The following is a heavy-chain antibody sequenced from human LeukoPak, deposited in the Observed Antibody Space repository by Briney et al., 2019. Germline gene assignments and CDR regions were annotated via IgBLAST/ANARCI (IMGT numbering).Heavy chain of an antibody. V-gene: IGHV1-2*04. D-gene: IGHD1-26*01. CDR2: INPNSGGT. J-gene: IGHJ3*02. CDR3: ARDRFNVGATALDAFDI. CDR1: GYTFTGYY. Sequence: ASVKVSCKASGYTFTGYYMHWVRQAPGQGLEWMGWINPNSGGTNYAQKFQGWVTMTRDTSISTAYMELSRLRSDDTAVYYCARDRFNVGATALDAFDIWGQGTMVTVSS.